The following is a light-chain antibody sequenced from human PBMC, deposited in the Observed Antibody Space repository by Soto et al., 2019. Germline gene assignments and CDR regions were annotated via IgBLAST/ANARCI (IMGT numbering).Light chain of an antibody. CDR3: ASYAGTRRFL. V-gene: IGLV2-8*01. CDR2: EVT. J-gene: IGLJ1*01. CDR1: SSEAGFYNF. Sequence: TQPPPESGSPGQSLTISFSVNSSEAGFYNFVSWYQQRPGKAPNIVIYEVTKWPSGVPDRFSVSKSGSTASLTLSRLQADEESDYYRASYAGTRRFLFGSGTKVIVL.